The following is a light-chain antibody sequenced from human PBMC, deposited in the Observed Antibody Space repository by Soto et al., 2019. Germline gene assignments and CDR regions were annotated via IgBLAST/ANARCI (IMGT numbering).Light chain of an antibody. V-gene: IGKV3-15*01. CDR2: GAS. J-gene: IGKJ1*01. Sequence: EIVLTQSLATLSVSPVERAGLXCRASQSVSSNLAWYQQKPGQAPRLLIYGASTRATGIPARFSGSGSGTEFTLTISSLQSEDFAVYYCQQYNNWPPWTFGQGTKVDIK. CDR3: QQYNNWPPWT. CDR1: QSVSSN.